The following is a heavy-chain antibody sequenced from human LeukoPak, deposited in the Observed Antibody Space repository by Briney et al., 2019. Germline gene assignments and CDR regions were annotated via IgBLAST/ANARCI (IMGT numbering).Heavy chain of an antibody. Sequence: ASVKVSCKASGGTFSSYAISWVRQAPGQGLEWMGGIIPIFGTANYAQKFQGKVTITADKSTSTAYMELSSLRSEDTAVYYCARGITMVRGRGYYYYYMDVWGKGTTVTVSS. J-gene: IGHJ6*03. CDR2: IIPIFGTA. CDR1: GGTFSSYA. D-gene: IGHD3-10*01. CDR3: ARGITMVRGRGYYYYYMDV. V-gene: IGHV1-69*06.